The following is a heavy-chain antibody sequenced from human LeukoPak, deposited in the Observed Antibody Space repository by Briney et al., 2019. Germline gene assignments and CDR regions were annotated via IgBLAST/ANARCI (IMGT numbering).Heavy chain of an antibody. CDR3: ARVQSTRNDSLKY. CDR1: GYTFTSYD. J-gene: IGHJ4*02. CDR2: MNPNSGNT. V-gene: IGHV1-8*01. Sequence: ASVKVSCKASGYTFTSYDINWVRQATGQGVEWMGWMNPNSGNTGYAQKFQGRVTMTRNTSISTAYMELSSLRSEDTAAYYCARVQSTRNDSLKYWGQGTLVTVSS. D-gene: IGHD2-2*01.